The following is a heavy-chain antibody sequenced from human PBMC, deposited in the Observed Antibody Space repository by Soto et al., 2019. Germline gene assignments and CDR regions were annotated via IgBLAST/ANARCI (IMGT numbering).Heavy chain of an antibody. V-gene: IGHV3-30-3*01. CDR3: AIDLGRMCNIGSGY. J-gene: IGHJ4*02. CDR2: ISYDGSNK. CDR1: GFPFSIYA. Sequence: GGSLRLSCAASGFPFSIYAMHWVRQSPGKGLEWVAVISYDGSNKYYADSVKGRFTISRDNSKNKLYLQMNSLRAEDTAVYYCAIDLGRMCNIGSGYWGKGTMVTF. D-gene: IGHD3-16*01.